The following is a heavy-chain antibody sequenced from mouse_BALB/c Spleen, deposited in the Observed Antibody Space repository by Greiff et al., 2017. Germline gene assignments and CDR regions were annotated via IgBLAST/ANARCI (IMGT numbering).Heavy chain of an antibody. CDR2: IYPYNGGT. Sequence: EVKLQQSGPELVKPGASVKISCKASGYTFTDYNMHWVKQSHGKSLEWIGYIYPYNGGTGYNQKFKSKATLTVDNSSSTAYMELRSLTSEDSAVYYCARATVVAEDYAMDYWGQGTSVTVSS. J-gene: IGHJ4*01. CDR1: GYTFTDYN. CDR3: ARATVVAEDYAMDY. D-gene: IGHD1-1*01. V-gene: IGHV1S29*02.